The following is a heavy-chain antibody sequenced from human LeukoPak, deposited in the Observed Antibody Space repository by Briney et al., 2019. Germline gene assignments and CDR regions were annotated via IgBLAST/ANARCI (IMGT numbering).Heavy chain of an antibody. CDR2: ISGRGGST. Sequence: PGGSLRLSCAASGFTFSTYAMSWVRQAPGKGLEWVSAISGRGGSTYYADAVKGRFTISRDNSKNTLYLQMSSLRAGDTAVYYCAKGRAVSGPFDSWGQGTLVTVSS. CDR1: GFTFSTYA. D-gene: IGHD6-19*01. J-gene: IGHJ4*02. CDR3: AKGRAVSGPFDS. V-gene: IGHV3-23*01.